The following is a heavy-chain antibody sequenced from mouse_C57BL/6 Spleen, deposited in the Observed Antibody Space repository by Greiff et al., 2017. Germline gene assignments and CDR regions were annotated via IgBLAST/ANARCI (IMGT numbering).Heavy chain of an antibody. CDR3: TRRGDYDVGNYFDY. Sequence: VQRVESGAELVRPGASVTLSCKASGYTFTDYEMHWVKQTPVHGLEWIGAIDPETGGTAYNQKFKGKAILTADKSSSTAYMELRSLTSEDSAVYYCTRRGDYDVGNYFDYWGQGTTLTVSS. J-gene: IGHJ2*01. CDR1: GYTFTDYE. D-gene: IGHD2-4*01. V-gene: IGHV1-15*01. CDR2: IDPETGGT.